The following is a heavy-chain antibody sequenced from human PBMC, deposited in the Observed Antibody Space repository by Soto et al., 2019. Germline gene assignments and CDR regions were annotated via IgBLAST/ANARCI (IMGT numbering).Heavy chain of an antibody. J-gene: IGHJ5*02. V-gene: IGHV3-21*01. Sequence: EVQLVESGGGLVKPGGSLRLSCAASGFTFSSYSMNWVRQAPGKGLEWVSSISSSSSYIYYADSVKGRFTISRDNAKNSLYLQMNSLRAEDTAVYYGARDGDCSGGSCSPWGQGTLVTVSS. D-gene: IGHD2-15*01. CDR1: GFTFSSYS. CDR3: ARDGDCSGGSCSP. CDR2: ISSSSSYI.